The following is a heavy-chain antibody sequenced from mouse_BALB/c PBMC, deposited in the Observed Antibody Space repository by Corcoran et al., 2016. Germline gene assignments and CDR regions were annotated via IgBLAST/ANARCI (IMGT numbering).Heavy chain of an antibody. Sequence: EVQLQQSGPELVKPGASMKISCKASGYSFTGYTMNWVKQSHGKNLEWIGLINPYNGGTSYNQKFKGKATLTVDKSSSTAYMELLSLTSEDSAVYYCASGTTANPPYYAMDYWGQGTSVTVSS. CDR2: INPYNGGT. CDR3: ASGTTANPPYYAMDY. V-gene: IGHV1-18*01. CDR1: GYSFTGYT. D-gene: IGHD1-2*01. J-gene: IGHJ4*01.